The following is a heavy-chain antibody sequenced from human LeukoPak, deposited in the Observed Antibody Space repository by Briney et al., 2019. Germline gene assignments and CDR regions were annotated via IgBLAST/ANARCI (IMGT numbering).Heavy chain of an antibody. J-gene: IGHJ4*02. CDR3: ARAAAPIITMIVVDLEDYYFDY. CDR1: GYTFTSYY. D-gene: IGHD3-22*01. V-gene: IGHV1-46*01. CDR2: INPSGGST. Sequence: ASVKVSCKASGYTFTSYYMHWVRQAPGQGLEWMEIINPSGGSTSYAQKFQGRVTMTRDTSTSTVYMELSSLRSEDTAVYYCARAAAPIITMIVVDLEDYYFDYWGQGTLVTVSS.